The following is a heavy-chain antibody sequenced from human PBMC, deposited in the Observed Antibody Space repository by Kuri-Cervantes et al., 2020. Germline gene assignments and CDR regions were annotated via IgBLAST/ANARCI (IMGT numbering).Heavy chain of an antibody. Sequence: ASVKVSCKASGYTFTSYYMHWVRQAPGQGLEWMGWINPNSGGTNYAQKFQGRVTMTRDTSISTAYMELSRLRSDDTAVYYCASSLRYFDWLPTTYGMDVWGQGTTVTVSS. J-gene: IGHJ6*02. V-gene: IGHV1-2*02. CDR3: ASSLRYFDWLPTTYGMDV. D-gene: IGHD3-9*01. CDR1: GYTFTSYY. CDR2: INPNSGGT.